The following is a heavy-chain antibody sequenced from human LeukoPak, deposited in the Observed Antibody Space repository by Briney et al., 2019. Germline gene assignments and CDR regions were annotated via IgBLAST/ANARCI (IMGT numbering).Heavy chain of an antibody. CDR3: ARDPIAVAGNGDY. V-gene: IGHV1-2*02. CDR1: GYTFTGYY. J-gene: IGHJ4*02. Sequence: ASVKVSCKASGYTFTGYYMHWVRQAPGQGLEWMGWINPNSGGTNYAQKFQGRVTMTRDTSISTAYMELSRLRSDDTAVYYCARDPIAVAGNGDYWGQGTLVTVSS. CDR2: INPNSGGT. D-gene: IGHD6-19*01.